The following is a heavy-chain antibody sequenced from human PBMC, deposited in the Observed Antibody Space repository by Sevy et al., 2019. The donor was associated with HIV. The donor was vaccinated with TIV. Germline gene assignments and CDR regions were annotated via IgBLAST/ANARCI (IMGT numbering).Heavy chain of an antibody. CDR1: GGSISSSSDF. V-gene: IGHV4-39*01. D-gene: IGHD3-10*01. Sequence: SETLSLTCTVSGGSISSSSDFWSWIRQPPGKGLEWIGSIFCSANTYYKPSLKSRVTMSVDTSKNQFLLKLSSVTAAVPAVYYCARHWGLAFGELLSAFDIWGQGTMVTVSS. CDR2: IFCSANT. CDR3: ARHWGLAFGELLSAFDI. J-gene: IGHJ3*02.